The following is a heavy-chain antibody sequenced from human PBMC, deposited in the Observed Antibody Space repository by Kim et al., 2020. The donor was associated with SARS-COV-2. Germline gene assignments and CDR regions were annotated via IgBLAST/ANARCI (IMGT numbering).Heavy chain of an antibody. J-gene: IGHJ3*02. CDR2: IYSGGST. D-gene: IGHD3-22*01. CDR3: ARGPFYYSYYYDSSGYSPGAFDI. V-gene: IGHV3-53*01. CDR1: GFTVSSNY. Sequence: GGSLRLSCAASGFTVSSNYMSWVRQAPGKGLEWVSVIYSGGSTYYADSVKGRFTISRDNSKNTLYLQMNSLRAEDTAVYYCARGPFYYSYYYDSSGYSPGAFDIWGQGTMVTVSS.